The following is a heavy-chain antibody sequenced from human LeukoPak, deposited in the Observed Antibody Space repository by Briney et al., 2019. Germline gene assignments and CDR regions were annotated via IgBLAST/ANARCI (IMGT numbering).Heavy chain of an antibody. CDR2: IYYSGST. J-gene: IGHJ3*02. D-gene: IGHD2-2*01. Sequence: SQTLSLTCTVSGGSISSGGYYWSWIRQHPGKGLEWIGYIYYSGSTYYNPSLKSRVTISVDTSKNQFSLKLSSVTAADTAVYYCAKGVPAAPDAFDNWGQGTMVTVSS. V-gene: IGHV4-31*03. CDR3: AKGVPAAPDAFDN. CDR1: GGSISSGGYY.